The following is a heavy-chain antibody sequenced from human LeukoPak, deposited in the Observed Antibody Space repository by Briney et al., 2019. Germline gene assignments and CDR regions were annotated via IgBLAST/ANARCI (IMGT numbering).Heavy chain of an antibody. Sequence: APLKLSCKASGYTFTAYYMHWVRQAPGHGLEWMGWINPNSGGTNYAQKFQGRVTMTRDTSISTAYMELSRLRSDDTAVYYCARDRYCSSTSCSLPDYWGQGTLVTVSS. D-gene: IGHD2-2*01. V-gene: IGHV1-2*02. J-gene: IGHJ4*02. CDR3: ARDRYCSSTSCSLPDY. CDR2: INPNSGGT. CDR1: GYTFTAYY.